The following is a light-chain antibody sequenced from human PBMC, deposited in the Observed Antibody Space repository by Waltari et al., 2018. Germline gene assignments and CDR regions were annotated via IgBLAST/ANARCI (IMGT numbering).Light chain of an antibody. Sequence: SYELTQSPSVSVSPGQTASITCSGDKLVDNYACWYQQKPGQSPVLVIYQDSKRPSGIPERFSGSNSGNTATLTISGTQAMDEADYYCQAWDSSTAVFGGGTKLTVL. CDR3: QAWDSSTAV. CDR1: KLVDNY. V-gene: IGLV3-1*01. J-gene: IGLJ2*01. CDR2: QDS.